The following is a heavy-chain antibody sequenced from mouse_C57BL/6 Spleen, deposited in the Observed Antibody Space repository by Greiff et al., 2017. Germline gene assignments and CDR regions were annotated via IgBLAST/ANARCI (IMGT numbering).Heavy chain of an antibody. V-gene: IGHV1-69*01. Sequence: QVQLQQPGAELVMPGASVKLSCKASGYTFTSYWMHWVKQRPGQGLEWIGEIDPSDSYTNYNQKFKGKSTLTVDKSSSTAYMQLSSLTSEDSAVYYCARSGRLYAMDYWGQGTSVTVSS. CDR2: IDPSDSYT. D-gene: IGHD3-1*01. CDR1: GYTFTSYW. CDR3: ARSGRLYAMDY. J-gene: IGHJ4*01.